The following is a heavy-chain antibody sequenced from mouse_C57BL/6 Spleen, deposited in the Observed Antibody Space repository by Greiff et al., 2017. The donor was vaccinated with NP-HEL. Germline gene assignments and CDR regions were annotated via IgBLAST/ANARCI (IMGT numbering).Heavy chain of an antibody. D-gene: IGHD3-2*02. Sequence: VQLQQSGPVLVKPGASVKMSCKASGYTFTDYYMNWVKQSHGKSLEWIGVINPYNGGTSYNQKFKGKATLTVDKSSSTAYMELNSLTSEDSAVYYCARTAQAAWFAYWGQGTLVTVSA. CDR2: INPYNGGT. J-gene: IGHJ3*01. V-gene: IGHV1-19*01. CDR3: ARTAQAAWFAY. CDR1: GYTFTDYY.